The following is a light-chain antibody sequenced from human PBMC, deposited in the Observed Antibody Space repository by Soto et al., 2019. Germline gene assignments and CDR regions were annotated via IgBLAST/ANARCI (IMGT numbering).Light chain of an antibody. J-gene: IGKJ2*01. V-gene: IGKV1-6*01. Sequence: AIQMTQSPSSLSASVGDRVTITCRASQGIRNDLGWYQQIPGKAPKLLIYGASSLQSGVPSRFSGSGSGTDFTLTISSLQPEDFATYYCLQDYNYPNTFGQGTKVDIK. CDR2: GAS. CDR3: LQDYNYPNT. CDR1: QGIRND.